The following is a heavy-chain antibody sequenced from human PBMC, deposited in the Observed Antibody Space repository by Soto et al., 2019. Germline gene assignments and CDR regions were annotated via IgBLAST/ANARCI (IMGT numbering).Heavy chain of an antibody. Sequence: GGSLRLSCAASGFTFSSYSMNWVRQAPGKGLEWVSSISSSSSYIYYADSVKGRFTISRDNAKNTLYLQMNSLIAEDTAVYYCAREEPPLRPWGQGTLVTVSS. J-gene: IGHJ5*02. D-gene: IGHD4-17*01. CDR2: ISSSSSYI. CDR3: AREEPPLRP. V-gene: IGHV3-21*01. CDR1: GFTFSSYS.